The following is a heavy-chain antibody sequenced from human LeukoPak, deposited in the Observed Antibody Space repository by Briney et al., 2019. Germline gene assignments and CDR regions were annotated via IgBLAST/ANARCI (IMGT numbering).Heavy chain of an antibody. CDR1: GFTFSSYS. Sequence: GGSLRLSCAASGFTFSSYSMNWVRQAPGKGLEWVSSISTSSSYMYYADSVKGRFTISRDNSKNTLYLQMNSLRAEDTAVYYCARVTSIAAAGDWGQGTLVTVSS. V-gene: IGHV3-21*01. CDR3: ARVTSIAAAGD. CDR2: ISTSSSYM. D-gene: IGHD6-13*01. J-gene: IGHJ4*02.